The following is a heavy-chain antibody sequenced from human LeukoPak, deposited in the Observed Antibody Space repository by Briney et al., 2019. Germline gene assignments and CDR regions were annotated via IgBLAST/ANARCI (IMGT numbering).Heavy chain of an antibody. Sequence: GGSLRLSCAASGFTFSSYWMNWARQAPGKGLEWVASINHNGNVNYYVDSVKGRFTISRDNAKNSLYLQMSNLRAEDTAVYFCARWGGLDVWGQGATVTVSS. CDR1: GFTFSSYW. V-gene: IGHV3-7*03. CDR2: INHNGNVN. D-gene: IGHD1-26*01. J-gene: IGHJ6*02. CDR3: ARWGGLDV.